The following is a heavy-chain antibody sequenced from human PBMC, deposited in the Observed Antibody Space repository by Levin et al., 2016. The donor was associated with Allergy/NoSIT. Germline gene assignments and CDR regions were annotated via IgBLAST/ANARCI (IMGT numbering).Heavy chain of an antibody. D-gene: IGHD3-10*01. CDR2: ISYDGRNK. J-gene: IGHJ4*02. CDR3: ARGTYGSGTSPFDY. Sequence: VRQAPGKGLEWVAVISYDGRNKNYADSVKGRFTVSRDSSNNTVYLQMNSLRAEDTAVYYCARGTYGSGTSPFDYWGQGTQVTVSS. V-gene: IGHV3-30*04.